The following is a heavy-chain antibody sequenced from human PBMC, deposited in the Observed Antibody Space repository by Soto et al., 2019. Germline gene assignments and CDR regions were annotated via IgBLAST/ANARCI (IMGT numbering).Heavy chain of an antibody. Sequence: GGSLRLSCAESGFTFSSYGMHWVRQAPGKGLEWVAGIWYDGSNKYYADSVRGRFTISRDNSKNTLYLQMNSLRGEDTAVYYCAKDQGDYGMDVWGQGTTVTVSS. CDR3: AKDQGDYGMDV. V-gene: IGHV3-33*06. CDR2: IWYDGSNK. D-gene: IGHD1-26*01. CDR1: GFTFSSYG. J-gene: IGHJ6*02.